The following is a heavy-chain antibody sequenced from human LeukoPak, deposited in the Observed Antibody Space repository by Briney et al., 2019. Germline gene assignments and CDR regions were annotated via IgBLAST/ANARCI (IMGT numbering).Heavy chain of an antibody. V-gene: IGHV4-39*01. Sequence: PSETLSLTCTVSGGSISNSDYYWGWIRQPPGKGLEWIGSIYYSGSTYYNPSLKSRVTVSVDTSKNQFSLKLSPVTAADTAVYYCARGLTWGQGTLVTVSS. CDR1: GGSISNSDYY. CDR3: ARGLT. CDR2: IYYSGST. D-gene: IGHD3-22*01. J-gene: IGHJ5*02.